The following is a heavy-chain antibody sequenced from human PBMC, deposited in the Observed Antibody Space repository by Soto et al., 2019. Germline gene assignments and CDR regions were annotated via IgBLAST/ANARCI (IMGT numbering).Heavy chain of an antibody. J-gene: IGHJ5*02. CDR3: AKDSNYYGSGSYYNWFDP. V-gene: IGHV3-30*18. CDR2: ISYDGSNK. Sequence: QVQLVESGGGVVQPGRSLRLSCAASGFTFSSYGMHWVRQAPGKGLEWVAVISYDGSNKYYADSVKGRFTISRDNSKNALDLQMNSLRAEDTAVYYCAKDSNYYGSGSYYNWFDPWGQGTLVTVSS. CDR1: GFTFSSYG. D-gene: IGHD3-10*01.